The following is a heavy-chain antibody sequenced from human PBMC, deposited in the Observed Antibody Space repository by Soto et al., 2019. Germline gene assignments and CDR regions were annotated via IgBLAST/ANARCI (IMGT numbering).Heavy chain of an antibody. V-gene: IGHV3-7*01. CDR3: ARFYN. CDR2: MNPDGSQE. J-gene: IGHJ4*02. Sequence: EVQVLESGGGLVQAGGSLRLSCVASGFTFSDYWMSWVRLTPGKGPEWVAHMNPDGSQESYVDSVKGRFTMSRDNAQNSLFLHMSSLRPEDTAIYYCARFYNWGPGTRVTVSS. CDR1: GFTFSDYW.